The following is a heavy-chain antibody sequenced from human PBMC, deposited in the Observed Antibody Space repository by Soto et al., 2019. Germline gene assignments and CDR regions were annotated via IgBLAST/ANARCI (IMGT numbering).Heavy chain of an antibody. V-gene: IGHV4-34*02. CDR3: ARVDDY. Sequence: QVQLQQWGAGLLKPSETLSLTCAVYGGSFSGHYWGWIRQFPGKGLEWIGEVNESGSTNYNPSLERRVTISVDTSKNQFSLKLNSVTAADTAVYYCARVDDYWGQGTLVTVSS. CDR1: GGSFSGHY. CDR2: VNESGST. J-gene: IGHJ4*02.